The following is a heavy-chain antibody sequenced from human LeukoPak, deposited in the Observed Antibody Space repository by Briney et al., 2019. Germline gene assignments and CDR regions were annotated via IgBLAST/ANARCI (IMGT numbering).Heavy chain of an antibody. J-gene: IGHJ5*02. CDR2: INPNSGGT. CDR3: ARAGGRSWFDP. CDR1: GYTFTGYY. V-gene: IGHV1-2*02. Sequence: ASVKASCKASGYTFTGYYMHWVRQAPGQGLEWMGWINPNSGGTKYAQKFQGRVTMTTDTSMSTAYMELSRLTSDDTAVYYCARAGGRSWFDPWGQGTLVTVSS.